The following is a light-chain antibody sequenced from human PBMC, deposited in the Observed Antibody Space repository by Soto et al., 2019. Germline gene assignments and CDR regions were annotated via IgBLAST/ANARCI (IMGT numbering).Light chain of an antibody. J-gene: IGKJ1*01. CDR1: HSAGNF. CDR3: QKYSDSPPT. Sequence: EIVMTQSPATLSVCPVETASLSCRAGHSAGNFLAWYQQKPGQAPRLLIFGASDRATGIPDRFSGSGSGTAFTLTIDRLEPEDFAMYYCQKYSDSPPTFGQGTKVDIK. CDR2: GAS. V-gene: IGKV3-20*01.